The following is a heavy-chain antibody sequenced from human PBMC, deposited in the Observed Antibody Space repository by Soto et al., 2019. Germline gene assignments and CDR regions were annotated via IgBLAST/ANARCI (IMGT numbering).Heavy chain of an antibody. V-gene: IGHV3-53*01. D-gene: IGHD1-20*01. J-gene: IGHJ6*02. Sequence: SGGSLRLSCVASGLTVSSNDMSWVRQYPGKGLEWVSVIYSGGSKHDADSVKGRFTISRDNSKNMVYLQMNSLRVDDTAVYFCASSSRKDYNFGMDAWGQGTTVTVSS. CDR3: ASSSRKDYNFGMDA. CDR2: IYSGGSK. CDR1: GLTVSSND.